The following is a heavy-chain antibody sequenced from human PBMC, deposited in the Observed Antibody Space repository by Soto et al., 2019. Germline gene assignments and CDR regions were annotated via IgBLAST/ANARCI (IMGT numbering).Heavy chain of an antibody. CDR3: ARGSVVWAGNFDY. V-gene: IGHV3-23*01. CDR2: ISGSGGST. Sequence: PGGSLRLSCAASGFILSTYGMHWVRQAPGKGLEWVSAISGSGGSTYYADSVKGRFTISRDNSKNTLYLQMNSLRAEDTAVYYCARGSVVWAGNFDYWGQGTLVTVSS. CDR1: GFILSTYG. J-gene: IGHJ4*02. D-gene: IGHD6-19*01.